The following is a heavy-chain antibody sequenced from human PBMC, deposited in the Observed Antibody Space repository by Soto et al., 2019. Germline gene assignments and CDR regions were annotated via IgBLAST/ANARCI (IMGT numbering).Heavy chain of an antibody. CDR3: AKENGYSSSWFEFDY. J-gene: IGHJ4*02. CDR1: GFTFSSYT. V-gene: IGHV3-23*01. D-gene: IGHD6-13*01. Sequence: EVQLLESGGGLVQPGGSLRLSCAASGFTFSSYTMSWVRQAPGKGLEWVSAISGSGGSTYYADSVKGRFTISRDNSKNTRYRQMNRLRAGDTAVDYCAKENGYSSSWFEFDYWGQGTLVTVSS. CDR2: ISGSGGST.